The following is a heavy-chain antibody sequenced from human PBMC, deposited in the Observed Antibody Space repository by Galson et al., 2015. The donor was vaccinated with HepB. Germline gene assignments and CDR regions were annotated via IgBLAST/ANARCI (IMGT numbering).Heavy chain of an antibody. CDR3: ARRGYGDF. CDR2: IFPSASKV. Sequence: QSGAEVKKPGESLKISCKGSGYNFNNYWIAWVRQVPGEGLEWMGVIFPSASKVNYSPSFQGRVTISADKSISTAYLQWSSLEASDTAMYYCARRGYGDFWGQGTLVTVSS. V-gene: IGHV5-51*03. CDR1: GYNFNNYW. D-gene: IGHD5-12*01. J-gene: IGHJ4*02.